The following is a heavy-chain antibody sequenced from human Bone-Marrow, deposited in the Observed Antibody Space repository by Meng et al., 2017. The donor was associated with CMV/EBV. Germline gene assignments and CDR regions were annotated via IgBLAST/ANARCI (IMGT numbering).Heavy chain of an antibody. CDR3: ATVTTTGDDFDY. J-gene: IGHJ4*02. V-gene: IGHV5-51*01. D-gene: IGHD4-11*01. CDR2: IYPGDSDT. Sequence: KVFCKGSGYSFTSYWIGRVRQMPGKGLEWMGSIYPGDSDTRYSPSFQGQVTISADKSISTAYLQWSSLKASDSAMYYCATVTTTGDDFDYWGQGTRVTVYS. CDR1: GYSFTSYW.